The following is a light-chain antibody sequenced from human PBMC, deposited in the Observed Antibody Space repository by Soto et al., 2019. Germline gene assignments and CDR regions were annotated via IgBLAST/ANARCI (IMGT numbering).Light chain of an antibody. CDR3: QQYSSYSLPT. Sequence: DIQMTQSPSILSASAGDSVTITCRASQSVSRWLAWYQQKPGKAPKLLIYDASSLNSGVPSRFSGSQSGTEFTLTITSLLPDDFATYFCQQYSSYSLPTFGGGTKVDIK. CDR1: QSVSRW. V-gene: IGKV1-5*01. CDR2: DAS. J-gene: IGKJ4*01.